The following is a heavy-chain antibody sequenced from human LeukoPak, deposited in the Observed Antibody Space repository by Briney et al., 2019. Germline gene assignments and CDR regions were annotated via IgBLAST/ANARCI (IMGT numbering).Heavy chain of an antibody. CDR1: GFTFSSYA. CDR3: AKEHCTGNCHSYLFDY. V-gene: IGHV3-23*01. CDR2: ISGSGGST. D-gene: IGHD2-8*02. J-gene: IGHJ4*02. Sequence: PGGSLRLSCAASGFTFSSYAMSWVRQAPGKGLEWVSAISGSGGSTYYADSVKGRFTISRDNSNNILYLQMNSLRAEDTAVYYCAKEHCTGNCHSYLFDYWGQGTPVNVSS.